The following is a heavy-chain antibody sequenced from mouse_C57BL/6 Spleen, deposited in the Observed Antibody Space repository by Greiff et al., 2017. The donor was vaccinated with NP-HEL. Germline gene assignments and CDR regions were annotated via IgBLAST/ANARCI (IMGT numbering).Heavy chain of an antibody. V-gene: IGHV5-17*01. CDR1: GFTFSDYG. Sequence: EGKWVESGGGLVKPGGSLKLSCAASGFTFSDYGMHWVRQAPEKGLEWVAYISSGSSTIYYADTVKGRFTISRDNAKNTLFLQMTSLRSEDTAMYYCARRTYSNFFFDYWGQGTTLTVSS. J-gene: IGHJ2*01. CDR2: ISSGSSTI. CDR3: ARRTYSNFFFDY. D-gene: IGHD2-5*01.